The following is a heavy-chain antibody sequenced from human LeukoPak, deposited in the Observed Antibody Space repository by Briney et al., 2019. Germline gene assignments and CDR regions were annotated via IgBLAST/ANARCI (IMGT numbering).Heavy chain of an antibody. V-gene: IGHV3-48*02. J-gene: IGHJ4*02. CDR2: ISRSSNII. Sequence: GGSLRLSCAASGSTFSGYAMNWVLQAPGKGLEWVSHIYISRSSNIISYADSVKGRFTISRDNAQNSLYLQMNGLRDEDTAVYYCVRDRAYSFDYWGQGILVTVSS. CDR1: GSTFSGYA. D-gene: IGHD2-21*01. CDR3: VRDRAYSFDY.